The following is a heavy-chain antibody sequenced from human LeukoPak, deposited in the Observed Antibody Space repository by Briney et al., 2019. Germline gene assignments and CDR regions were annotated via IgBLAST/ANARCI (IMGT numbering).Heavy chain of an antibody. CDR2: ISDSGGST. Sequence: PGGSLRLSCAASGFTFSSYAMSWVRQAPGKGLEWVSVISDSGGSTYYADSVKGRFTISRDNAKNSLYLQMNSLRAEDTAVYYCARDFGPWGLEGGDFGYWGQGTLVTVSS. CDR1: GFTFSSYA. V-gene: IGHV3-23*01. D-gene: IGHD3-16*01. CDR3: ARDFGPWGLEGGDFGY. J-gene: IGHJ4*02.